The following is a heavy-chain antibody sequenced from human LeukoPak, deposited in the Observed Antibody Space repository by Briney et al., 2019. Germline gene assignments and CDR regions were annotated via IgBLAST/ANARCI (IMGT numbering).Heavy chain of an antibody. CDR1: GFTFSSYG. CDR2: IRYDGSNK. Sequence: GGSLRLSCAASGFTFSSYGMHWVRQAPGKGLEWVAFIRYDGSNKYYADSVKGRFTISRDNARNSLYLQMNSLRAEDTAVYYCARDRSTVTTWVDYWGQGTLVTVSS. V-gene: IGHV3-30*02. J-gene: IGHJ4*02. D-gene: IGHD4-17*01. CDR3: ARDRSTVTTWVDY.